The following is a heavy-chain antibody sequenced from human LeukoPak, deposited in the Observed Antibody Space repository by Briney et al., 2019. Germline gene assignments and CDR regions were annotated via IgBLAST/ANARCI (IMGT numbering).Heavy chain of an antibody. D-gene: IGHD2-2*01. CDR2: IKQDGSEK. V-gene: IGHV3-7*01. J-gene: IGHJ3*02. CDR3: AKDEGLRPCTSCKSGAFDI. Sequence: PGRSLRLSCAASGFTFSSYAMHWVRQAPGKGLEWVANIKQDGSEKYYVDSVKGRFTISRDNAKNSLYLQMNSLRAEDTAVYYCAKDEGLRPCTSCKSGAFDIWGQGTMVTVSS. CDR1: GFTFSSYA.